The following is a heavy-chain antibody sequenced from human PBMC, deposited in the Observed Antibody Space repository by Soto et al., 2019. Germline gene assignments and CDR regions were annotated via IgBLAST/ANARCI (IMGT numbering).Heavy chain of an antibody. CDR2: ISFDGSNR. CDR3: ARGARGGWDNWFDP. V-gene: IGHV3-30*03. J-gene: IGHJ5*02. Sequence: GGSLRLSCAVSGFAFSSHAMSWVRQAPGKGLEWVALISFDGSNRFYADSVKGRFTVSRDNSRDTVYLQMDSLRDEDTAMYYGARGARGGWDNWFDPWGQGTLVTVSS. CDR1: GFAFSSHA. D-gene: IGHD2-15*01.